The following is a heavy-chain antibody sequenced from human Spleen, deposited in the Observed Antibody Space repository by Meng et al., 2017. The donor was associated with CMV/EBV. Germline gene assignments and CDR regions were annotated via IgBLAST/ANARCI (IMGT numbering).Heavy chain of an antibody. V-gene: IGHV3-7*01. J-gene: IGHJ6*02. Sequence: GESLKISCAASGFTFSSYWMSWVRQAPGKGLEWVANIKQDGSEKYYVDSVKGRFTISRDNAKNSLYLQMNSLRAEDTAVYYCARDLTGYDFWSGPSYMDVWGQGTTVTVSS. CDR1: GFTFSSYW. CDR3: ARDLTGYDFWSGPSYMDV. CDR2: IKQDGSEK. D-gene: IGHD3-3*01.